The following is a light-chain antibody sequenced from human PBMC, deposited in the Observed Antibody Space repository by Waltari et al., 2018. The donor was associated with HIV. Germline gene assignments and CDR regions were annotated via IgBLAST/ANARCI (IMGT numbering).Light chain of an antibody. CDR2: EDT. V-gene: IGLV3-10*01. Sequence: SYELTQPPSVSVSPGQTARITCSGDALPKKYAYWYQQTSGQAPVLVLYEDTKRPSGIPERFCGSSSGTMATLTISGAQVEDEADYYCYSTDSSGNPLFGGGTKLTVL. J-gene: IGLJ2*01. CDR1: ALPKKY. CDR3: YSTDSSGNPL.